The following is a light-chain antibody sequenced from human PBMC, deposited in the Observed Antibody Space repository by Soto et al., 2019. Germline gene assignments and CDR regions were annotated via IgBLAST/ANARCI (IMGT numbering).Light chain of an antibody. CDR3: QQLNSYPVT. CDR2: AAS. J-gene: IGKJ4*01. CDR1: QGISSY. V-gene: IGKV1-9*01. Sequence: DIQLTQSPSFLSASVGDRVTITCRASQGISSYLGWYQQKPGKAPKLLIYAASTLQSGVPSRFSGSGSGTEFTLTISSLQTEDFATFYCQQLNSYPVTFGGGTKVEIK.